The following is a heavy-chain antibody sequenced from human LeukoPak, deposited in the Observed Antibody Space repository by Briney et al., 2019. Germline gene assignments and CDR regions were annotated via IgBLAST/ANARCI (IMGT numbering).Heavy chain of an antibody. J-gene: IGHJ4*02. CDR1: GGSISSGGYY. CDR2: IYHSGST. CDR3: ARDEEASEALYY. V-gene: IGHV4-30-2*01. Sequence: PSETLSLTCTVSGGSISSGGYYWSWIRQPPGKGLEWIGYIYHSGSTYYNPSLKSRVTISVDRSKNQFSLKLSSVTAADTAVYYCARDEEASEALYYWGQGTLVTVSS.